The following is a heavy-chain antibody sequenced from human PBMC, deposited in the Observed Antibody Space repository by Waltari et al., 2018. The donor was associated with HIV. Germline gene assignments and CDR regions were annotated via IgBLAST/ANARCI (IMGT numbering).Heavy chain of an antibody. J-gene: IGHJ4*02. CDR1: GFTFSSYA. V-gene: IGHV3-30*04. D-gene: IGHD5-12*01. CDR2: ISYDGSNK. CDR3: AREGAPYSGYEQYFDY. Sequence: QVQLVESGGGVVQPGRSLRLSCAASGFTFSSYAMHWVRQAPGKGLEWVAVISYDGSNKYYADSVKGRFTISRDNSKNTLYLQMNSLRAEDTAVYYCAREGAPYSGYEQYFDYWGQGTLVTVSS.